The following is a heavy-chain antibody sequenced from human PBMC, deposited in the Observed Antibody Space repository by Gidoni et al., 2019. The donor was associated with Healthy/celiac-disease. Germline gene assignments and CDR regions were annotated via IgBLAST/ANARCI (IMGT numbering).Heavy chain of an antibody. CDR2: ISSSSSTI. J-gene: IGHJ4*02. V-gene: IGHV3-48*04. CDR1: GIPFSSYS. CDR3: AREQQLATFDY. Sequence: VQLVEPGGGLVQPGGSERLSCAGAGIPFSSYSMNWVRQTPGKGLEWVSYISSSSSTIYYADSVKGRFTISTDNAKNSLYLQINSLRAEDTAVYYCAREQQLATFDYCGQGTLVTVSS. D-gene: IGHD6-13*01.